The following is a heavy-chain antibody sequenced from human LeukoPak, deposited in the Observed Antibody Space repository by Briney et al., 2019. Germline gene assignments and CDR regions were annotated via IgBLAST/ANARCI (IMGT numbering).Heavy chain of an antibody. V-gene: IGHV1-24*01. J-gene: IGHJ6*03. D-gene: IGHD6-6*01. CDR3: ATARREQLGSFLGSGYYYYMDV. CDR1: GYTLTELS. CDR2: FDPEDGET. Sequence: ASVKVSCKVSGYTLTELSMHWVRQAPGKGLEWMGGFDPEDGETIYAQKFQGRVTMTEDTSTDTAYMELSSLRSEDTAVYYCATARREQLGSFLGSGYYYYMDVWGKGTTVTVSS.